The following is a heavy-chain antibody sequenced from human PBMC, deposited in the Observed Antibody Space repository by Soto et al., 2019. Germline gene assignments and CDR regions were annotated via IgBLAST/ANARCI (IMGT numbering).Heavy chain of an antibody. CDR2: IWYDGSNK. J-gene: IGHJ4*02. D-gene: IGHD5-18*01. CDR3: ARDREAMAFDY. CDR1: GFTFSSYG. V-gene: IGHV3-33*01. Sequence: GGSLRLSCAASGFTFSSYGMHWVRQAPGKGLEWVAVIWYDGSNKYYADSVKGRFTISRDNSKNTLYLQMNSLRAEDTAVYYCARDREAMAFDYWGQGTLVTVSS.